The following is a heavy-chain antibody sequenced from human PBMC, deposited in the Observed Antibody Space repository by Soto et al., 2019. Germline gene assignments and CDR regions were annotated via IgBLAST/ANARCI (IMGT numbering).Heavy chain of an antibody. CDR1: GYSFTSYW. V-gene: IGHV5-51*01. CDR2: IYPGDSDT. Sequence: GESLKISCKGSGYSFTSYWIGWVRQMPGKGLEWMGIIYPGDSDTRYSPSFEGQVTISADKSISTAYLQWSSLKASDTALSHCAISTRWYGDALEICREGTMVSV. D-gene: IGHD6-13*01. CDR3: AISTRWYGDALEI. J-gene: IGHJ3*02.